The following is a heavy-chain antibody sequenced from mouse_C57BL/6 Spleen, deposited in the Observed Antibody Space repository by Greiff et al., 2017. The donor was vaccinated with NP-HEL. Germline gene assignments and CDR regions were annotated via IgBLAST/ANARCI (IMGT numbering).Heavy chain of an antibody. Sequence: EVKLQESGAELVRPGASVKLSCTASGFNIKDDYMHWVKQRPEQGLEWIGWIDPENGDTEYASKFQGKATITADTSSNTAYLQLSSLTSKDTAVYCCTLGNGYYVGTWFAYWGQGTLVTVSA. CDR2: IDPENGDT. D-gene: IGHD2-3*01. V-gene: IGHV14-4*01. J-gene: IGHJ3*01. CDR1: GFNIKDDY. CDR3: TLGNGYYVGTWFAY.